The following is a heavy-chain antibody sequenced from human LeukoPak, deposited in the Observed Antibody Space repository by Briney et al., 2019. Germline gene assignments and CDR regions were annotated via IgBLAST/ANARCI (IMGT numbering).Heavy chain of an antibody. CDR1: GFTFGHYA. D-gene: IGHD5-12*01. CDR2: IRSKAYGETT. J-gene: IGHJ4*02. CDR3: TRCGYGANDCGDY. V-gene: IGHV3-49*01. Sequence: GRSLRLSCTASGFTFGHYAMSWFRQAPGKGLEWVCSIRSKAYGETTECAASVKGRFTISRDGSKSIAYLQINSLKTEDTAMYYCTRCGYGANDCGDYWGQGTLVTVSS.